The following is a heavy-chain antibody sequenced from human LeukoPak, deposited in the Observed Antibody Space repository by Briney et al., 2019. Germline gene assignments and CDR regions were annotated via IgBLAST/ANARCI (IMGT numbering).Heavy chain of an antibody. Sequence: SVKVSCKASGGTFSSYAISLVRQAPGQGLEWMGGIIPIFGTANYAQKFQGRVTITTDESTSTAYMELSSLRSEDTAMYYCARDLGRDGHRGLDYWGQGTQVTVSS. CDR3: ARDLGRDGHRGLDY. J-gene: IGHJ4*02. D-gene: IGHD5-24*01. CDR1: GGTFSSYA. CDR2: IIPIFGTA. V-gene: IGHV1-69*05.